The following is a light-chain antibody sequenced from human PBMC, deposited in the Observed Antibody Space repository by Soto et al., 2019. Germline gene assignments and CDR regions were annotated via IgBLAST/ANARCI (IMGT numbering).Light chain of an antibody. CDR2: YDD. Sequence: QSVLTQPPSVSGAPGQRVTISCSGSTSNIGNNAVNWYQQLPGKAPRALIYYDDLLPTGVSKRFSGSKSGTSVSLAISGLQSDDEADYYCASWDDTVSGVVFGGGTKLTVL. CDR1: TSNIGNNA. CDR3: ASWDDTVSGVV. J-gene: IGLJ3*02. V-gene: IGLV1-36*01.